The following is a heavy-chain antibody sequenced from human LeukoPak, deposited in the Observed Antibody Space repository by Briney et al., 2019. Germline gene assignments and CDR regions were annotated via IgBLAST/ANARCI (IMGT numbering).Heavy chain of an antibody. CDR2: IYSGGST. V-gene: IGHV3-66*02. CDR1: GFTVSSNY. Sequence: GGSLRLSCEASGFTVSSNYMSWVRQAPGKGLEWVSVIYSGGSTYYADSVKGRFTISRDNSNNTLYLQMNSLRAEDTAVYYCARGEYQLPQGNWGQGTLVTVSS. CDR3: ARGEYQLPQGN. J-gene: IGHJ4*02. D-gene: IGHD2-2*01.